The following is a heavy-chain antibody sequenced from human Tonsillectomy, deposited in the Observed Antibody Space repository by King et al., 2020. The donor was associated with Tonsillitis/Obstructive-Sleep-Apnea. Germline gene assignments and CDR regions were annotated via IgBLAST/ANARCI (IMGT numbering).Heavy chain of an antibody. V-gene: IGHV3-23*04. J-gene: IGHJ3*02. D-gene: IGHD3-10*01. CDR1: GFTFSSDD. Sequence: VQLVESGGGLVQPGGSLRLSCAASGFTFSSDDMSWVRQAPGKGLEWVSMICVSGGSTYYADSVKGRFTISRDNSNNTLYLQMNSLRAVDTATYYCAKVRHGSGSYDAVDIWGQGTMVTVSS. CDR3: AKVRHGSGSYDAVDI. CDR2: ICVSGGST.